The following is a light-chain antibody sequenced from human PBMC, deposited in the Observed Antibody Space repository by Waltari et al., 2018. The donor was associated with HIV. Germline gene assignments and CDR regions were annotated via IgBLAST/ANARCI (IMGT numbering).Light chain of an antibody. J-gene: IGKJ2*03. CDR1: HSVGNY. CDR2: DAS. CDR3: QQRTNWPPYS. V-gene: IGKV3-11*01. Sequence: GETATLSCRASHSVGNYLAWYQQKPGQAPRLLIYDASNRATGIPVRFSGSGSGTDFTLTISSLEPEDFAVYYCQQRTNWPPYSFGQGTKLEIK.